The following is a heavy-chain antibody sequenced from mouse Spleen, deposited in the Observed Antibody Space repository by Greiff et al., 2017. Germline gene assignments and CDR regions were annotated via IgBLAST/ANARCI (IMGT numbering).Heavy chain of an antibody. CDR2: INPNNGGT. Sequence: EVQRVESGPELVKPGASVKISCKASGYTFTDYYMNWVKQSHGKSLEWIGDINPNNGGTSYNQKFKGKATLTVDKSSSTAYMELRSLTSEDSAVYYCAREGYYFDYWGQGTTLTVSS. V-gene: IGHV1-26*01. CDR3: AREGYYFDY. CDR1: GYTFTDYY. J-gene: IGHJ2*01.